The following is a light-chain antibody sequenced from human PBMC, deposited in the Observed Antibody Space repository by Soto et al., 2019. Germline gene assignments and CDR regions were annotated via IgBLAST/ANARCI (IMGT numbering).Light chain of an antibody. CDR2: KAS. Sequence: DIQMTQSLPTLSASVGDRVTITCQASQDIGNFLSWYQQKPGKVPKLLIYKASTLKSGVPSRFSGSGSGTEFTLTISSLQPDDFATYYCQHYNSYSEAFGQGTKVELK. V-gene: IGKV1-5*03. CDR3: QHYNSYSEA. CDR1: QDIGNF. J-gene: IGKJ1*01.